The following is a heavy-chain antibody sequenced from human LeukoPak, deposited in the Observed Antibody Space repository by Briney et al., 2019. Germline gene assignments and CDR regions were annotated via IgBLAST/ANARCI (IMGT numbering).Heavy chain of an antibody. CDR2: IYRSGST. D-gene: IGHD4-17*01. Sequence: KTSETLSLACSGSNYSISNSLYWGWLRQPPGKGLEWIGSIYRSGSTFYNPSLKSRVTISLDTSKNQFSLKLGSVTAADTAVYFCARGTYGYYMDVWGKGTTVTVSS. V-gene: IGHV4-38-2*02. CDR1: NYSISNSLY. J-gene: IGHJ6*03. CDR3: ARGTYGYYMDV.